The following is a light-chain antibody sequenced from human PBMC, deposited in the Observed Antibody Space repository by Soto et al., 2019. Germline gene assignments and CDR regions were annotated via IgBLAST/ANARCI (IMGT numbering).Light chain of an antibody. CDR2: DAS. Sequence: EIVLTQSPGTLSLSPGERATLSCRASQSVSSSYLAWYQQKPGQPPRLLIYDASSRATGIPDRFSGSGSGTDFTLTISRLEPEDFAVYYCQHYGSSRTFGQGTKVEIK. V-gene: IGKV3-20*01. J-gene: IGKJ1*01. CDR1: QSVSSSY. CDR3: QHYGSSRT.